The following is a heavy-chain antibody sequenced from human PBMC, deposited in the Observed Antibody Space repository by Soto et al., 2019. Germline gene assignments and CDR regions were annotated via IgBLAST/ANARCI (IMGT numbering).Heavy chain of an antibody. CDR2: ITSSGTAV. CDR3: ASGSSDWAYYFAF. CDR1: GFTFSSYS. J-gene: IGHJ4*02. D-gene: IGHD2-15*01. Sequence: EVHLVESGGGLVQPGGSLRLSCAASGFTFSSYSLNWVRQAPGKGLEWVSYITSSGTAVYYADSVRGRFTISRDNAKNSLYLQMNSLGVYDSGVYYCASGSSDWAYYFAFWGQGTLVTVSS. V-gene: IGHV3-48*01.